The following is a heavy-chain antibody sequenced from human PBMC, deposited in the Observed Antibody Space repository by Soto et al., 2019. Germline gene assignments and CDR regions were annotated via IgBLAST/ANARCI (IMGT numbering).Heavy chain of an antibody. Sequence: SETLSLTCTVSGGSISSYYWSWIRQPPGKGLEWIGYIYYSRSTNYNPSLKSRVTISVDTSKNQFSLKLSSVTAADTAVYYCARGELHLGELSRFYFDYWGQGTLVTVSS. CDR2: IYYSRST. V-gene: IGHV4-59*12. D-gene: IGHD3-16*02. CDR1: GGSISSYY. J-gene: IGHJ4*02. CDR3: ARGELHLGELSRFYFDY.